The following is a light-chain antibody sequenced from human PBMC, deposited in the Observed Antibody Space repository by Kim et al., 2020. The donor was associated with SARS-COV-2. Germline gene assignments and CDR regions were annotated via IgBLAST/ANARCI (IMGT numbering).Light chain of an antibody. CDR1: HNVDIS. V-gene: IGKV3-11*01. J-gene: IGKJ4*01. CDR3: QQRGNWPPALT. CDR2: DAA. Sequence: PGEGATLSCKASHNVDISLAWYQQTPGQAPRLIIYDAAISAAGIPDRFSASGSGTDFTLTIASLAPDDFAVYYCQQRGNWPPALTFGGGTKVDIK.